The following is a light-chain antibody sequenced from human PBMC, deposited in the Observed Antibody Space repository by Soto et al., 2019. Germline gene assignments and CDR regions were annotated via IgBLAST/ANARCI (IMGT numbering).Light chain of an antibody. CDR3: QQRSNWPWT. Sequence: EIVLTQSPATLSLSPGERATLSCRASQSVSRYLAWYQQKPGQAPRLLIYDASNRATGSPARFSGSGSGTDFTLTISSLEPEDFADYYCQQRSNWPWTFGQGTKVEIK. CDR1: QSVSRY. V-gene: IGKV3-11*01. CDR2: DAS. J-gene: IGKJ1*01.